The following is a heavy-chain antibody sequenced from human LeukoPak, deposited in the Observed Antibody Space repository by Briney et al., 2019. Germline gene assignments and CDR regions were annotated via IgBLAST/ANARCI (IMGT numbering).Heavy chain of an antibody. CDR1: GGSFSGYY. Sequence: SETPSLTCAVYGGSFSGYYWSWIRQPPGKGLEWIGEINHSGSTNYDPSLKSRVTISVDTSKNQFSLKLSSVTAADTAVYYCARFIAAPYYFDYWGRGTLVTVSS. D-gene: IGHD6-13*01. V-gene: IGHV4-34*01. CDR2: INHSGST. J-gene: IGHJ4*02. CDR3: ARFIAAPYYFDY.